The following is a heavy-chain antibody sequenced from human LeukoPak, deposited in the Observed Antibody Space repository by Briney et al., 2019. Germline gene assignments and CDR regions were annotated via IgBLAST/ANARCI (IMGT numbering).Heavy chain of an antibody. V-gene: IGHV5-51*01. J-gene: IGHJ6*03. CDR2: IYPGDSDT. CDR3: ARHGSSGWTYYYYYYMDV. D-gene: IGHD6-19*01. CDR1: GYSLTSYW. Sequence: GESLKISCKGSGYSLTSYWIGWVRQMPGKGLEWMGIIYPGDSDTRYSPSFQGQVTISADKSISTAYLQWSSLKASDTAMYYCARHGSSGWTYYYYYYMDVWGKGTTVTVSS.